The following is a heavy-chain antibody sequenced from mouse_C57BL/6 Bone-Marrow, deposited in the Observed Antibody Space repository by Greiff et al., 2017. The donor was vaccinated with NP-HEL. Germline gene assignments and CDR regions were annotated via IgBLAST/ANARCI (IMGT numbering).Heavy chain of an antibody. D-gene: IGHD1-1*01. V-gene: IGHV5-6*01. CDR1: GFTFSSYG. Sequence: EVQRVESGGDLVKPGGSLKLSCAASGFTFSSYGMSWVRQTPDKRLEWVATISSGGSYTYYPDSVKGRFTISRDNAKNTLYLQMSSLKSEDTAMYYCARSGWFAYWGQGTLVTVSA. CDR3: ARSGWFAY. CDR2: ISSGGSYT. J-gene: IGHJ3*01.